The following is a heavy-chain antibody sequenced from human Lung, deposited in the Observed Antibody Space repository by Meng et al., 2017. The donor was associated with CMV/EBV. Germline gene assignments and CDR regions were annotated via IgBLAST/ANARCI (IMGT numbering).Heavy chain of an antibody. CDR1: GFTFSSYG. D-gene: IGHD3-22*01. V-gene: IGHV3-30*02. CDR2: IRYDGSNK. J-gene: IGHJ4*02. CDR3: AKGGDYDSSVDY. Sequence: GESXKISXAASGFTFSSYGMHWVRQAPGKGLEWVAFIRYDGSNKYYADSVKGRFTISRDNSKNTLYLQMNSLRAEDTAVYYCAKGGDYDSSVDYWGQGTXVTVSS.